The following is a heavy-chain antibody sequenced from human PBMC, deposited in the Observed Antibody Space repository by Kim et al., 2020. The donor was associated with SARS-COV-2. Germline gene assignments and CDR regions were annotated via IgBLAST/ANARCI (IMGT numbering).Heavy chain of an antibody. CDR1: GGSFSGYY. J-gene: IGHJ4*02. CDR3: ARDSIVGGSDY. Sequence: SETLSLTCAVYGGSFSGYYWSWIRQPPGKGLEWIGEINHSGSTNYNPSLKSRVTISVDTSKNQFSLKLSSVTAADTAVYYCARDSIVGGSDYWGQGTLVTVSS. V-gene: IGHV4-34*01. D-gene: IGHD1-26*01. CDR2: INHSGST.